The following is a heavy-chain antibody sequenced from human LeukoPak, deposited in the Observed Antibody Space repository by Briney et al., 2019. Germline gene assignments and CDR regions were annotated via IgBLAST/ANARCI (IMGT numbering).Heavy chain of an antibody. V-gene: IGHV3-9*01. J-gene: IGHJ3*02. CDR2: ISWNSGSI. Sequence: GGSLRLSCAASGFTFDDYAMHWVRQAPGKGLEWVSGISWNSGSIGYADSVKGRFTISRDNAKNSLYLQMNSLRAEDTALYYCAKDPIAAAGTSFDAFDIWGQGTMVTVSS. CDR1: GFTFDDYA. CDR3: AKDPIAAAGTSFDAFDI. D-gene: IGHD6-13*01.